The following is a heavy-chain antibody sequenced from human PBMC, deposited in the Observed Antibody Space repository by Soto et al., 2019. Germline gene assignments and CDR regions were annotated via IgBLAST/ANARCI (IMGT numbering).Heavy chain of an antibody. V-gene: IGHV1-69*12. CDR3: ARVEAVAGLYNYHGLDV. CDR2: IVPTFGTT. Sequence: QVQLVQSGAEVKKPGSSVKVSCKVSGGTFSNYAIDWVRLAPGHGLEWMGGIVPTFGTTYYTQKFQGRATILADDSTTTAYLEMSSLRSEDTAIYYCARVEAVAGLYNYHGLDVWGQGTAVTVSS. CDR1: GGTFSNYA. D-gene: IGHD6-19*01. J-gene: IGHJ6*02.